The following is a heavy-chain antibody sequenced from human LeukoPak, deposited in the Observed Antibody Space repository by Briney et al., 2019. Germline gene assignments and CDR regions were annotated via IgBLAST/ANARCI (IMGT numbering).Heavy chain of an antibody. D-gene: IGHD3-10*01. CDR3: ARDRGPSYDSGIYYQYYFHY. CDR1: VYSFTVYY. Sequence: ASVTVSCKASVYSFTVYYVHYMRQAPGQGLEWMVWINPNSCDTENEQKFQARDTLITITFITTAYQETTRLAPDDTAVYYCARDRGPSYDSGIYYQYYFHYWGQGTLVTVSS. CDR2: INPNSCDT. V-gene: IGHV1-2*02. J-gene: IGHJ4*02.